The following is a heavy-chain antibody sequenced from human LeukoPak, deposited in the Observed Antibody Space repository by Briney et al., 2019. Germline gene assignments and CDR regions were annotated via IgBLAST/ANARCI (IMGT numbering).Heavy chain of an antibody. CDR1: GFTLSSHW. Sequence: GGTLRLSCAASGFTLSSHWMSWVRQSPEKGLECVANIKRDGSETYYVDSVKGRFTISRDNAKNSLYLQLNNLRVEDTALYFCVRWDSSSLNYWYWYGMDVWGQGTTVTVSS. J-gene: IGHJ6*02. CDR3: VRWDSSSLNYWYWYGMDV. V-gene: IGHV3-7*01. D-gene: IGHD6-13*01. CDR2: IKRDGSET.